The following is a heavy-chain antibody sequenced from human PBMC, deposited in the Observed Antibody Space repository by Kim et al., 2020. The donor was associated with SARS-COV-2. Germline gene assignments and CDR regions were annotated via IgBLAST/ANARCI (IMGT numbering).Heavy chain of an antibody. J-gene: IGHJ6*02. Sequence: SETLSLTCAVYGGSFSGYYWSWIRQPPGKGLEWIGEINHSGSTNYNPYPKSRVNISVDTSKNQFSLKLSSVTAADTAAYYCYFRDWVGMGGWGQGTTVTV. CDR2: INHSGST. CDR1: GGSFSGYY. V-gene: IGHV4-34*01. CDR3: YFRDWVGMGG. D-gene: IGHD3-9*01.